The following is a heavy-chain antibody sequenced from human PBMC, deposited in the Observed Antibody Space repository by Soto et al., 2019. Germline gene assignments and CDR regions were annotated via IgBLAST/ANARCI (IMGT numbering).Heavy chain of an antibody. CDR3: ARTCYAHYPRDILFDP. Sequence: SGPTLVNPTQTLTLTCTFSGFSLSSDGAGVGWIRQPPGKAPEWLALIYWNNDIRYSPSLTNRLTITKDTSKNQVVLTITNLDPVDTATYDFARTCYAHYPRDILFDPWGEATLGTV. J-gene: IGHJ5*02. D-gene: IGHD4-17*01. CDR2: IYWNNDI. V-gene: IGHV2-5*01. CDR1: GFSLSSDGAG.